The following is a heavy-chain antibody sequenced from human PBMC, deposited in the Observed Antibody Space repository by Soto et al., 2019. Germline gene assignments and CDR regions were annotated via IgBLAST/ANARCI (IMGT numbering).Heavy chain of an antibody. Sequence: ASVKVSCKASGYTFTSYAMHWVRQAPGQRLEWMGWINAGNGNTKYSQKFQGRVTITRDTSASTAYMELSSLRSEDTAVYYCARLGAAAGRIYYYYMDVWGKGTTVTVS. J-gene: IGHJ6*03. D-gene: IGHD6-13*01. V-gene: IGHV1-3*01. CDR2: INAGNGNT. CDR1: GYTFTSYA. CDR3: ARLGAAAGRIYYYYMDV.